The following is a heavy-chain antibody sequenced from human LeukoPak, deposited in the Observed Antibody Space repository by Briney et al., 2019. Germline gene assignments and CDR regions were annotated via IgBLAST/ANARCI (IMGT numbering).Heavy chain of an antibody. J-gene: IGHJ3*02. D-gene: IGHD1-26*01. Sequence: RTGGSLRLSCAASGFTFSSYAMSWARQAPGKGLEWLSPISGSGGSTYYADSVKGRFTISRDNSKNTLYLQMNSLRAEDTAVYYCAKDALRWELRPRAFDIWGQGTMVTVSS. CDR1: GFTFSSYA. CDR3: AKDALRWELRPRAFDI. V-gene: IGHV3-23*01. CDR2: ISGSGGST.